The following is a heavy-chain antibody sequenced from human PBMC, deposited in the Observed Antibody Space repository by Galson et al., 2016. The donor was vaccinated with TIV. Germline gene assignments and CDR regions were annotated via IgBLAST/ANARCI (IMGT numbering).Heavy chain of an antibody. D-gene: IGHD3-16*01. Sequence: SLRLSCAASGFTLSDYGMNWVRQSPGKGLERVSAITSSSKFIYYADSVKGRFSISRDNAKNSVYLQMDSLSVEDTAVYYCARGFYRLGYVGVYCGQGALVTVS. CDR3: ARGFYRLGYVGVY. CDR2: ITSSSKFI. J-gene: IGHJ4*02. V-gene: IGHV3-21*01. CDR1: GFTLSDYG.